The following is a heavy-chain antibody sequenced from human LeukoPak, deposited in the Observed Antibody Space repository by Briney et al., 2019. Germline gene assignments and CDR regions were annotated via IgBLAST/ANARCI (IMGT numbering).Heavy chain of an antibody. CDR3: ARETTVGISFDY. J-gene: IGHJ4*02. D-gene: IGHD4-11*01. CDR1: GFTYSDYW. Sequence: GGSLRLSCVASGFTYSDYWMHWVRQALGKGLVWVARIKNDGSSTTYADSVKGRFIISRDNAKNTMYLQMNSLRTEDTAVYYCARETTVGISFDYWGQGTPVTVSS. CDR2: IKNDGSST. V-gene: IGHV3-74*01.